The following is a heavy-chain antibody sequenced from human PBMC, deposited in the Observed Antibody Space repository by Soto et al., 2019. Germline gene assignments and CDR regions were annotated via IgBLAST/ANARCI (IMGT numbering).Heavy chain of an antibody. J-gene: IGHJ3*02. CDR1: GFTFSSNY. Sequence: GGSLRLSCAASGFTFSSNYRSWVRQAPGKGLEWVSVIYSGGSTYYADSVKGRFTISRDNSKNTLYLQMNSLRAEDTAVYYCARSSGWYHDAFDIWGQGTMVTVSS. CDR2: IYSGGST. V-gene: IGHV3-66*01. D-gene: IGHD6-19*01. CDR3: ARSSGWYHDAFDI.